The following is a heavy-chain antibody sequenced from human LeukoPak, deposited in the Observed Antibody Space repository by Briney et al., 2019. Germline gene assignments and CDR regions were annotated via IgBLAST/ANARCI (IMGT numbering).Heavy chain of an antibody. CDR2: ISWNSGNI. J-gene: IGHJ6*03. CDR1: GFTFDDYA. Sequence: GGSLRLSCAASGFTFDDYAMHWVRQAPGKGLEWVSGISWNSGNIGYADSVKGRFTISRDNAKNSLYLQMNSLRVEDTALYYCAKEGTLATPGLYYYYYMDVWGKGTTVTVSS. CDR3: AKEGTLATPGLYYYYYMDV. V-gene: IGHV3-9*01. D-gene: IGHD5-12*01.